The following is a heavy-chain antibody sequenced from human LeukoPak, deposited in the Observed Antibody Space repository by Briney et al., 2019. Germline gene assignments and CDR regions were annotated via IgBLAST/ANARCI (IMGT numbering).Heavy chain of an antibody. Sequence: RASVKVSCKASGYTFTSYYMHWVRQAPGQGLEWMGIINPSGCSTSYAQKFQGRVTMTRDTSTSTVYMELSSLRSEDTAVYYCARDLIAAAGWFDPWGQGTLVTVSS. CDR2: INPSGCST. V-gene: IGHV1-46*01. D-gene: IGHD6-13*01. CDR3: ARDLIAAAGWFDP. CDR1: GYTFTSYY. J-gene: IGHJ5*02.